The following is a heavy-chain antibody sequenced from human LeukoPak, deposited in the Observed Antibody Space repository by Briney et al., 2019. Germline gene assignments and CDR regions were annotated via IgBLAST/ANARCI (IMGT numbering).Heavy chain of an antibody. D-gene: IGHD4-11*01. CDR3: ARDKAVTTELTQYFHH. V-gene: IGHV1-18*01. Sequence: ASVKVSCKASGGTFTSYAISWVRQAPGQGLEWMGWISGYNGYTNYAQKFQFRVTMTTDTSTSTAYMELRSLTSDDTAVYYCARDKAVTTELTQYFHHWGQGTLVTVSS. J-gene: IGHJ1*01. CDR1: GGTFTSYA. CDR2: ISGYNGYT.